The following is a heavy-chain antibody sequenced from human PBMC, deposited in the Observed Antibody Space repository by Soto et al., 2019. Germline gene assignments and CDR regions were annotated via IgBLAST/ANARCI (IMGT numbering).Heavy chain of an antibody. CDR1: GGAISTFY. Sequence: TLSLTCTVSGGAISTFYWSWVRQSPGKGLECIGYIYYNGATKYNPSLRSRVTISIDASKDQFSLKLSSVTAADTAVYFCAREVFSRLYDSGYDYPDGAFDIWGQGXMVTV. CDR2: IYYNGAT. V-gene: IGHV4-59*12. J-gene: IGHJ3*02. CDR3: AREVFSRLYDSGYDYPDGAFDI. D-gene: IGHD3-22*01.